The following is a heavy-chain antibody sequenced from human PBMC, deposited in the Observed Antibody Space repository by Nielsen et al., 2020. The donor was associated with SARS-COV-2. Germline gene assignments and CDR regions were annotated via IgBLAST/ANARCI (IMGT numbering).Heavy chain of an antibody. D-gene: IGHD6-6*01. CDR2: IYYSGST. Sequence: RQAPGKGLEWIGYIYYSGSTNYNPSLKSRVTISVDTSKNQFSLKLSSVTAADTAVYYCARGAARPWLWKSGAFDYWGQGTLVTVSS. V-gene: IGHV4-59*01. J-gene: IGHJ4*02. CDR3: ARGAARPWLWKSGAFDY.